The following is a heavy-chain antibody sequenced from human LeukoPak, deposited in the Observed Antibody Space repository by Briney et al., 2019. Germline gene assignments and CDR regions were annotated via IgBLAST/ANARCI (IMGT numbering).Heavy chain of an antibody. CDR2: IYYSGST. CDR3: ARETYYYDSSGIYYYYYYMDV. CDR1: GGSISSYY. J-gene: IGHJ6*03. D-gene: IGHD3-22*01. Sequence: SETLSLTCTGSGGSISSYYWSWIRQPPGKGLEWIGYIYYSGSTNYNPSLKSRVTISVDTSKNQFSLKLSSVTAADTAVYYCARETYYYDSSGIYYYYYYMDVWGKGTTVTVSS. V-gene: IGHV4-59*01.